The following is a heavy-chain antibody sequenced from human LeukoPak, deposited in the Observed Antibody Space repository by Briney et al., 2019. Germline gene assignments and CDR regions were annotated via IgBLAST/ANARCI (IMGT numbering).Heavy chain of an antibody. CDR2: ISSTGAYI. V-gene: IGHV3-21*01. J-gene: IGHJ4*02. CDR1: GFIFSSDS. CDR3: ARDHGSDFDY. Sequence: GGSLRLSCATSGFIFSSDSMIWVRQAPGKGLEWVSSISSTGAYIYYADSMKGRFTISRDNAKNSLYLQMNSLRAEDTAVYYCARDHGSDFDYWGQGTLVTVSS.